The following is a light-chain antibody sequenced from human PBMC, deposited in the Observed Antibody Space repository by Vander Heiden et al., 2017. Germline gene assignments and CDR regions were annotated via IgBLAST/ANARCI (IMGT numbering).Light chain of an antibody. V-gene: IGKV3-20*01. CDR1: QIFNNNY. Sequence: EIVLTPSPGTLSLSPGERATLSCRASQIFNNNYLAWFQQKPGQAPRLLIFGASNRATGIPDRFSGSGSGTDFTLTISRLEPEDFAVYYCQQYGSSPLTFGGGTKVEIK. CDR3: QQYGSSPLT. J-gene: IGKJ4*01. CDR2: GAS.